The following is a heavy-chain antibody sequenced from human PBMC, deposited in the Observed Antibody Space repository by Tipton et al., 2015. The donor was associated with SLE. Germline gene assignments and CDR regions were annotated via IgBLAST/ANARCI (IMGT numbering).Heavy chain of an antibody. CDR3: ASDGGFYDGGYFDY. J-gene: IGHJ4*02. D-gene: IGHD3-16*01. CDR1: GYTFTGYY. V-gene: IGHV1-2*06. CDR2: INPNSGNT. Sequence: QLVQSGPEVKKPGASVKVSCKASGYTFTGYYMHWVRQATGQGLEWMGRINPNSGNTGYAQHFQGRVTMTMDTSTSTVYMELSSRRSDDATVYYGASDGGFYDGGYFDYWAQGALVTVTS.